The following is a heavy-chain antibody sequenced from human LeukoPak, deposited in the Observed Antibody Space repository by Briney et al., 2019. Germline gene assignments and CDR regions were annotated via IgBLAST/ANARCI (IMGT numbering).Heavy chain of an antibody. CDR2: INPSGGST. V-gene: IGHV1-46*01. CDR1: GYTFTSYY. Sequence: GASVKVSCKASGYTFTSYYMHWVRQAPGQGLEWMGIINPSGGSTSYAQKFQGRVTMTRDTSTSTVYMELSSLRSEDTAVYYCARDLGGQLGATEANFDYWGQGTLVTVSS. D-gene: IGHD1-26*01. J-gene: IGHJ4*02. CDR3: ARDLGGQLGATEANFDY.